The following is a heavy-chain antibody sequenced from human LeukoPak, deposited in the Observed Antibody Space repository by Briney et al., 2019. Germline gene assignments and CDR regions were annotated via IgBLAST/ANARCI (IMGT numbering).Heavy chain of an antibody. CDR1: GFTFSSYD. CDR2: IGTAGDT. D-gene: IGHD6-19*01. Sequence: GGSLRLSCAASGFTFSSYDMHWVRQATGKGLEWVSAIGTAGDTYYPGSVKGRFTISRENAKNSLYLQMNSLRAGDTAVYYCATGHRPQAVAAYYFDYWGQGTLVTVSS. V-gene: IGHV3-13*01. CDR3: ATGHRPQAVAAYYFDY. J-gene: IGHJ4*02.